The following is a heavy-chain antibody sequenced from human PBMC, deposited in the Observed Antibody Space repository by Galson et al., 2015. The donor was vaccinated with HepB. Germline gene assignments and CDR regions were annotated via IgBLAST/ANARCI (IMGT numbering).Heavy chain of an antibody. D-gene: IGHD4-17*01. CDR3: ARDRDYGDYGMDV. J-gene: IGHJ6*02. CDR2: ISSSSSYI. V-gene: IGHV3-21*01. Sequence: SLRLSCAASGFTFSSYSMNWVRQAPGKGLEWVSSISSSSSYIYYADSVKGRFTISRDNAKNSLYLQMNSLRAEDTAVYYCARDRDYGDYGMDVWGQGTTVTVSS. CDR1: GFTFSSYS.